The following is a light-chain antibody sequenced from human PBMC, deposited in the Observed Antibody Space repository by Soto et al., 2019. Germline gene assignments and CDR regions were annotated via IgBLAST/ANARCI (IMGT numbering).Light chain of an antibody. CDR3: QQSDSLPIT. CDR1: QDISNY. CDR2: DAS. J-gene: IGKJ5*01. Sequence: DIPMTQSPSYLSASVGDRVTITCRASQDISNYLNWYQQRPGKAPKLLIYDASNLERGVPSRFSGTRSGTHFTFAITSLQPEDVATYYCQQSDSLPITFGQGTRLEI. V-gene: IGKV1-33*01.